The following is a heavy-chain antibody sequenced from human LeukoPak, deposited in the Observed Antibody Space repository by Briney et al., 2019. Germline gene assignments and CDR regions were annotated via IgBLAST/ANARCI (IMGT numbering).Heavy chain of an antibody. CDR1: GFTSRNYV. CDR2: TSSDLNVK. D-gene: IGHD3-10*01. Sequence: GGSLRLSCAASGFTSRNYVIHWFRQAPGKGLEWVAVTSSDLNVKLYADSVKGRFTISRDNSRSTLYLQMNSLRPEDTAIYYCAREGYYGSGSPPSLYFDYWGQGTLVTVSS. J-gene: IGHJ4*02. V-gene: IGHV3-30-3*01. CDR3: AREGYYGSGSPPSLYFDY.